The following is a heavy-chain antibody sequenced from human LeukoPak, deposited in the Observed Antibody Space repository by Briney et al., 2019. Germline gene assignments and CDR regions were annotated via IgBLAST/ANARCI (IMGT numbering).Heavy chain of an antibody. CDR2: INAGNGIT. V-gene: IGHV1-3*01. Sequence: ASVKVSFKASGYIFTAYAIHWVRQAPGQGLEWMGWINAGNGITKYSQKFQGRVTITRDTSATTVYMELSSLRSEDTALYYCARDFGSSSGYYWFDPWGQGTLVTVSS. D-gene: IGHD6-19*01. CDR3: ARDFGSSSGYYWFDP. CDR1: GYIFTAYA. J-gene: IGHJ5*02.